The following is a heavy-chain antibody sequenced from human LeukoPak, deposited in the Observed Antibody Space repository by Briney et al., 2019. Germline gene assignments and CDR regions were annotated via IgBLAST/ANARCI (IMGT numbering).Heavy chain of an antibody. CDR2: ISSVGDST. CDR1: GFTFSTYP. Sequence: GGSLRLSCSASGFTFSTYPMHWVRQAPGRGLEYVSSISSVGDSTYYADSVKGRFTISRDNSKNTLYLQTSSLRAEDTAVYYCVKRTSDYYYYDHWGRGTLVTVSS. CDR3: VKRTSDYYYYDH. V-gene: IGHV3-64D*06. J-gene: IGHJ4*02. D-gene: IGHD3-3*01.